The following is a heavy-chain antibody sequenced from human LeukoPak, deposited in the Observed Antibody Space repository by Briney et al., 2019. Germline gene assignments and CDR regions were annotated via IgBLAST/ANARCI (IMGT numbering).Heavy chain of an antibody. CDR1: GRSISSTNW. V-gene: IGHV4-4*02. Sequence: KSSGTLSLTCPVSGRSISSTNWGTWVRQPPGKGLEWIGEIYHSGSTNYNPSLKSRVTISVDKSKNQFSLKLSSVTAADTAVYYCAIHMGGMDVWGKGTTVTVSS. CDR3: AIHMGGMDV. J-gene: IGHJ6*04. CDR2: IYHSGST. D-gene: IGHD2-21*01.